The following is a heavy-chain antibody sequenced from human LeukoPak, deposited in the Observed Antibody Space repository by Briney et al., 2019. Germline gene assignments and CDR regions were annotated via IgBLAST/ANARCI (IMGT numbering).Heavy chain of an antibody. Sequence: GGSLRLSCAASGFTVSSSCMSWVRQLPGKGLEWVSVIYSGGTTNYADSVKGRFSISRDISKNTLHLQLNSLRADDTGVYYCATKVTTGNWGQGTLVTVSS. CDR2: IYSGGTT. CDR3: ATKVTTGN. J-gene: IGHJ4*02. D-gene: IGHD4-17*01. CDR1: GFTVSSSC. V-gene: IGHV3-66*01.